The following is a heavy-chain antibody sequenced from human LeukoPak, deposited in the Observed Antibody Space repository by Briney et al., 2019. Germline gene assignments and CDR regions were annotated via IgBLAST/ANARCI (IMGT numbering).Heavy chain of an antibody. V-gene: IGHV4-39*07. CDR1: GGSISSSSYY. CDR3: ARDGDYGSGSYYPPPLYYFDY. CDR2: IYYSGST. D-gene: IGHD3-10*01. Sequence: SGTLSLTCTVSGGSISSSSYYWGWIRQPPGKGLEWIGSIYYSGSTYYNPSLKSRVTISVDTSKNQFSLKLSSVTAADTAVYYCARDGDYGSGSYYPPPLYYFDYWGQGTLVTVSS. J-gene: IGHJ4*02.